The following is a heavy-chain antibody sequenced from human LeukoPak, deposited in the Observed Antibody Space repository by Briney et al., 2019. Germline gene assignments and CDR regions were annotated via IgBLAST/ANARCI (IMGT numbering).Heavy chain of an antibody. V-gene: IGHV1-69*13. CDR3: ARAVSIAAAAPFDY. Sequence: SVKVSCKASGYTSTSYAISWVGQAPGQGLEWMGGIIPIFGTANYAQKFQGRVTITADESTSTAYMELSSLRSEDTAVYYCARAVSIAAAAPFDYWGQGTLVTVSS. CDR1: GYTSTSYA. J-gene: IGHJ4*02. CDR2: IIPIFGTA. D-gene: IGHD6-13*01.